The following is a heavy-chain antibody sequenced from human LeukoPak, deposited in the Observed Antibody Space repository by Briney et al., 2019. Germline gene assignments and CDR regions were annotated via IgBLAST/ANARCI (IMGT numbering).Heavy chain of an antibody. Sequence: GGSLRLSCAASGFTFSNYGMHWVRQAPGKGLEWVALISLDGSQKYYADSVKGRSTISRDNSKSTVYLQMNSLRVEDAAVYYCSKDLTSDFGGDLDPWGQGTLVTVSS. J-gene: IGHJ5*02. D-gene: IGHD3-10*01. CDR3: SKDLTSDFGGDLDP. CDR1: GFTFSNYG. V-gene: IGHV3-30*02. CDR2: ISLDGSQK.